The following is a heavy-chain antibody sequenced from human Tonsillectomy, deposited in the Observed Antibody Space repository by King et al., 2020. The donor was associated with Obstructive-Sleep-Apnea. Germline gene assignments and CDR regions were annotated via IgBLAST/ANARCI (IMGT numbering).Heavy chain of an antibody. V-gene: IGHV4-59*08. CDR2: IHYLGST. CDR1: VDSMRHYY. D-gene: IGHD1-1*01. J-gene: IGHJ4*02. CDR3: ARTGTTSFDY. Sequence: QLQESGPGLVKPSETLSLTSSVSVDSMRHYYWSWIRQPPGKGLELVGYIHYLGSTNYNPYLKSRVIISADTSKSQFSLRLPAVTAADTAVYYCARTGTTSFDYWGQGALVTVSS.